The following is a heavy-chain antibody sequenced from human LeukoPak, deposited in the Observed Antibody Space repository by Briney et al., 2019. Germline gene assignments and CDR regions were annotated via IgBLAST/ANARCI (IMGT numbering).Heavy chain of an antibody. CDR2: MNPSSGNA. CDR1: GYTFTSYD. CDR3: ARGQHHYDGSGSSYSFDD. Sequence: ASVKVSCKASGYTFTSYDINWVRQATGQGLEWMGWMNPSSGNAGYAQKFQGRLTMTMKTSISTAYMELSSLRSEDTAVYYCARGQHHYDGSGSSYSFDDWGQGTLATVSS. V-gene: IGHV1-8*01. D-gene: IGHD3-22*01. J-gene: IGHJ4*02.